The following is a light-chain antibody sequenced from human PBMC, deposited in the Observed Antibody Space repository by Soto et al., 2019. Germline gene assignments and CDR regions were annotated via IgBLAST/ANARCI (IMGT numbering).Light chain of an antibody. V-gene: IGLV2-8*01. CDR3: SSFAGSNNFPYV. CDR1: SSDVGAYDY. Sequence: QSDLTHPPPASGSPGQSVTISCTWTSSDVGAYDYVSWYQQHPGKAPKLMIYEINKRPSGVPDRFSGSKSGNTASLTVSGLQAEDEADYYCSSFAGSNNFPYVFGTGTKV. CDR2: EIN. J-gene: IGLJ1*01.